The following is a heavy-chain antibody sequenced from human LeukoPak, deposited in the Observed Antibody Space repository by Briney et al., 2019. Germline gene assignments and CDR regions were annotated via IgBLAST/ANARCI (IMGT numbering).Heavy chain of an antibody. Sequence: ASVKVSCKASGYTFTSYYMHWVRQAPGQGLEWMGIINPSGGSTSYAQKFQGRATMTRDMSTSTVYMELSSLRSEDTAVYYCARAYYDFWSGSDYWGQGTLVTVSS. CDR1: GYTFTSYY. CDR2: INPSGGST. V-gene: IGHV1-46*01. D-gene: IGHD3-3*01. J-gene: IGHJ4*02. CDR3: ARAYYDFWSGSDY.